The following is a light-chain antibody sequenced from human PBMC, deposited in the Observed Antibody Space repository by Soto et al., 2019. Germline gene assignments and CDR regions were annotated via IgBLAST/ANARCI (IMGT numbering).Light chain of an antibody. Sequence: EIVLTQSPATLSLSPGERATLSCRASQSVSSNLAWYQQKPGQAPRLLIYGASTRATGIPARFSGSGSGTEFTLTISSLKSEDFEVYYCQQYNSYSWTFGQGTKVDIK. CDR2: GAS. CDR1: QSVSSN. V-gene: IGKV3-15*01. J-gene: IGKJ1*01. CDR3: QQYNSYSWT.